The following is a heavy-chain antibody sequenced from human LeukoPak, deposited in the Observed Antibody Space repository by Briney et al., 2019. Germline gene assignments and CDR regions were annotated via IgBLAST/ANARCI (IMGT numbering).Heavy chain of an antibody. CDR2: ISSSSSYI. Sequence: GGSLRLSCPASGFTFSSYSMNWVRQAPGKGLEWVSSISSSSSYIYYADSVKGRFTISRDNAKNSLYLQMNSLRAEDTAVYYCARDLGIAVAFNFGAFDIWGQGTMVTVSS. D-gene: IGHD6-19*01. J-gene: IGHJ3*02. CDR3: ARDLGIAVAFNFGAFDI. CDR1: GFTFSSYS. V-gene: IGHV3-21*01.